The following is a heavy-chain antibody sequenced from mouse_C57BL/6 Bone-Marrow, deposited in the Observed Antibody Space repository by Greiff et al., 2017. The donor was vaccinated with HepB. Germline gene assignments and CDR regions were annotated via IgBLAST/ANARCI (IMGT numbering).Heavy chain of an antibody. J-gene: IGHJ1*03. V-gene: IGHV1-5*01. CDR2: IYPGNSDT. CDR1: GYTFTSYW. D-gene: IGHD1-1*01. Sequence: VQLQQSGTVLARPGASVKMSCKASGYTFTSYWMHWVNQRPGQGLEWIGAIYPGNSDTSYNQKFKGKAKLTAVTSASTAYMELSSLTIEDSAVYYCTRFFITTVVATPYGYFEVWGTGTAVTVSS. CDR3: TRFFITTVVATPYGYFEV.